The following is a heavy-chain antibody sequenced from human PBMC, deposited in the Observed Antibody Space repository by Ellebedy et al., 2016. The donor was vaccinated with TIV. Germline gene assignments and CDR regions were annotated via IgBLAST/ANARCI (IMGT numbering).Heavy chain of an antibody. CDR3: ARARGWYGSDGMDV. Sequence: GESLKISCVASGFTVSNNYMSWVRQAPGKGLEWVSVIYGGGNTDYAEHVEGRFTISRDNSKNTVYLQMNRLRAEDTAVYYCARARGWYGSDGMDVWGEGTTVTVSS. D-gene: IGHD6-19*01. J-gene: IGHJ6*04. CDR2: IYGGGNT. V-gene: IGHV3-53*01. CDR1: GFTVSNNY.